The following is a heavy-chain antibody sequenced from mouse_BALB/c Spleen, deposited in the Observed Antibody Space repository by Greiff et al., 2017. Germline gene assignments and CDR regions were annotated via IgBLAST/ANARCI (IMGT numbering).Heavy chain of an antibody. Sequence: VQLQQSGAELVKPGASVKLSCKASGYTFTSYWMHWVKQRPGQGLEWIGEINPSNGRTNYNEKFKSKATLTVDKSSSTAYMQLSSLTSEDSAVYYCANLLTMDYWGQGTSVTVSS. D-gene: IGHD2-1*01. CDR1: GYTFTSYW. CDR3: ANLLTMDY. V-gene: IGHV1S81*02. J-gene: IGHJ4*01. CDR2: INPSNGRT.